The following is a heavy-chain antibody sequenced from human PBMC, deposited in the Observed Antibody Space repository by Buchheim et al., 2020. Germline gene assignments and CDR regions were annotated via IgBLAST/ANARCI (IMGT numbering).Heavy chain of an antibody. CDR3: AKGAVSGSSSYHGMDV. CDR1: GFTFNSYG. Sequence: EVQLLESGGGLVQAGGSLRLSCSASGFTFNSYGMNWVRQAPGKGLEWVSVIIGSGATTYYTDSVTGRFTISRDNSKNTLYLQMNSLRAEDTAIYYCAKGAVSGSSSYHGMDVWGQGTT. D-gene: IGHD1-26*01. J-gene: IGHJ6*02. V-gene: IGHV3-23*01. CDR2: IIGSGATT.